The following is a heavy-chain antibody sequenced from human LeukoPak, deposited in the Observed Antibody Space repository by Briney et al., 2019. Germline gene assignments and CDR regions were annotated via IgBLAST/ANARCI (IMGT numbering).Heavy chain of an antibody. V-gene: IGHV3-23*01. J-gene: IGHJ4*02. CDR3: AKGKYSSGGVPDY. CDR2: ISGGGEST. D-gene: IGHD6-19*01. Sequence: GGSLRLSCVASEFTFSSHAMNWVRQAPGKGLEWVSSISGGGESTYYADSVKGRFTVSRDNSKNTLCLQINSLRGEDTAVYYCAKGKYSSGGVPDYWGQGTLVTVSS. CDR1: EFTFSSHA.